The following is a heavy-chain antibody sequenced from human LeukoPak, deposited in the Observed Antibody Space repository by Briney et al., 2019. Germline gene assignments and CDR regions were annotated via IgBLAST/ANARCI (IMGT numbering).Heavy chain of an antibody. CDR1: GGSISSSSYS. J-gene: IGHJ4*02. D-gene: IGHD3-3*01. Sequence: SETLSLTCTVSGGSISSSSYSWGWIRQPPGKGLERIGSIYYSGTTYYNPSLKSRVTISVDTSKIQFSLKLTSVAATETAVYFCARLRFDFWSGYTHPYFDYWGQGTLVTVSS. CDR2: IYYSGTT. V-gene: IGHV4-39*01. CDR3: ARLRFDFWSGYTHPYFDY.